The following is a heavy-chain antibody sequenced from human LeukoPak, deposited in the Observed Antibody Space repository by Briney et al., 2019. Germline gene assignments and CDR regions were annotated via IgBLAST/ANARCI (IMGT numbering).Heavy chain of an antibody. CDR1: GFTISNYW. CDR3: ATPLDYYDSSGYHQGGD. Sequence: GGSLRLSCAASGFTISNYWMSWVRQAPGKGLEWVANIKQDGSEKYYVDSVKGRFTISRDNAKNSLYLQMNSLRAEDTAVYYCATPLDYYDSSGYHQGGDWGQGTLVTVSS. D-gene: IGHD3-22*01. J-gene: IGHJ4*02. V-gene: IGHV3-7*03. CDR2: IKQDGSEK.